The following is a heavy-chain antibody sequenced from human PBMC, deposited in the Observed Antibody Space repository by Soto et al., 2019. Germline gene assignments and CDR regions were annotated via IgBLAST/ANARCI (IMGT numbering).Heavy chain of an antibody. V-gene: IGHV5-51*01. CDR2: IYPGDSDT. CDR1: GYSFTSYW. Sequence: GESLKISCKGSGYSFTSYWIGWVRQMPGKGLEWMGIIYPGDSDTRYSPSFQGQVTISADKSISTAYLQWSSLKASDTAMHYCARRGYYYDSSGYPRAFDIWGQGTLVTVSS. CDR3: ARRGYYYDSSGYPRAFDI. D-gene: IGHD3-22*01. J-gene: IGHJ3*02.